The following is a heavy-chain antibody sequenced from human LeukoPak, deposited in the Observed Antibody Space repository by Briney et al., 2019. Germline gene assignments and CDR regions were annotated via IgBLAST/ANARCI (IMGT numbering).Heavy chain of an antibody. CDR3: ARVANGDYFDF. CDR2: IYFNGYT. V-gene: IGHV4-30-4*08. D-gene: IGHD4-17*01. J-gene: IGHJ4*02. CDR1: GFTFSRYS. Sequence: LRLSCVASGFTFSRYSLNWIRQSPGKGLEWVGYIYFNGYTYYSPSLRSRLAISIDTSKNHFSLNLTSVTAADTAVYYCARVANGDYFDFWGQGTLVTVSS.